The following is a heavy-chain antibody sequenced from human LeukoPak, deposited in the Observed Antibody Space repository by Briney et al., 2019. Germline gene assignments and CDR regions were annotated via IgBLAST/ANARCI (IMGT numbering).Heavy chain of an antibody. D-gene: IGHD5-24*01. J-gene: IGHJ4*02. CDR1: GYSFTSYW. CDR3: ARWGDGYTTTGGNFDY. Sequence: GESLKISCKGSGYSFTSYWIGWVRQMPGKSLEWMGIIYPGDSDTRYSPSFQGQVTISADKSISTAYLQWSSLKASDTAMYYCARWGDGYTTTGGNFDYWGQGTLVTVSS. CDR2: IYPGDSDT. V-gene: IGHV5-51*01.